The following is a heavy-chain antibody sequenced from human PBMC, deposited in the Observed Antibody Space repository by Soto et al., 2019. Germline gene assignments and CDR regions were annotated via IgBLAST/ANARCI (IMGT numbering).Heavy chain of an antibody. J-gene: IGHJ4*02. V-gene: IGHV4-59*01. Sequence: SETLSLTCTVSGGSISSYYWSWIRQPPGKGLEWIGYIYYSGSTNYNPSLKSRVTISVDTSKNQFSLKLSSVTAADTAVYYCATDGVSSQYGDHESGRFDYWGQGTLVTVSS. CDR1: GGSISSYY. CDR3: ATDGVSSQYGDHESGRFDY. D-gene: IGHD4-17*01. CDR2: IYYSGST.